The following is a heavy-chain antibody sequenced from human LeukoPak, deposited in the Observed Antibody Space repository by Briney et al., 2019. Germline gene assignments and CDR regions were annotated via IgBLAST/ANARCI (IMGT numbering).Heavy chain of an antibody. Sequence: SETLSLTCAVYGGSFSGYYWSWIRQPPGKGLEWIGEINHSGSTNYNPSLKSRVTISVDTSKNQFSLKLSSVTAADTAVYYCARLTGWSAIDYWGQGTLVTVSS. CDR2: INHSGST. CDR3: ARLTGWSAIDY. V-gene: IGHV4-34*01. D-gene: IGHD1-14*01. J-gene: IGHJ4*02. CDR1: GGSFSGYY.